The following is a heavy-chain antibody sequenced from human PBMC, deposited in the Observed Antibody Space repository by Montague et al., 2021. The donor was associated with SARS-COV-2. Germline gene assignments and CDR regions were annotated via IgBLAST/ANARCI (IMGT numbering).Heavy chain of an antibody. J-gene: IGHJ3*01. V-gene: IGHV4-39*02. D-gene: IGHD3-22*01. CDR2: IYYTGNT. Sequence: SETLSLTCTVTGGSITNNIDYWAWLRQPPGKGLEWNGSIYYTGNTYYNPSLKSRVTISVVTSKNHFTLKLSSVTAAETAVYYCARLKRYFDSSGSPSAFDFWGQGTKVTVSS. CDR3: ARLKRYFDSSGSPSAFDF. CDR1: GGSITNNIDY.